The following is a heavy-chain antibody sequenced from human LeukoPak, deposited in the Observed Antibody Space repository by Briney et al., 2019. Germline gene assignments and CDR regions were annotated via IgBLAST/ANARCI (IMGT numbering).Heavy chain of an antibody. CDR3: ARGRGVVPTTWYFGY. J-gene: IGHJ4*02. Sequence: LAASVKVSCKASGGTFSSYAISWVRQAPGQGLEWMGGIIPIFGTANYAQKFQGRVTITADESTSTAYMELSSLRSEDTAVYYCARGRGVVPTTWYFGYWGQGTLVTVSS. V-gene: IGHV1-69*13. CDR2: IIPIFGTA. D-gene: IGHD3-3*01. CDR1: GGTFSSYA.